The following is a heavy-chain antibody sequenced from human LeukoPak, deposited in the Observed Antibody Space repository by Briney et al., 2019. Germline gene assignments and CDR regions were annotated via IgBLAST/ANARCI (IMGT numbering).Heavy chain of an antibody. D-gene: IGHD4-11*01. CDR2: IWSDGSSR. V-gene: IGHV3-33*01. CDR1: GFIFSHYG. Sequence: PGGSLRLSCEASGFIFSHYGMHWVRQAPGKGLEWVAVIWSDGSSRFYAGSVKGRFTISRDNSQNTVFLQMDSLRAEDTAMYYCARDAQRGFDYSNSLKYWGHGTLVTVSS. J-gene: IGHJ4*01. CDR3: ARDAQRGFDYSNSLKY.